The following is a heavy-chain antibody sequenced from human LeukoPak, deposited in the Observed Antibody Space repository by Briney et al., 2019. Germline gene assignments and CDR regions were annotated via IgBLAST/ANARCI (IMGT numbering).Heavy chain of an antibody. Sequence: SETLSLTCTVSGGSISSYYWSWIRQPAGRGLEWIGRIYTSGSTNYNPSLKSRVTMSVDTSKNQFSLKLSSVTAADTAVYYCARDLVTTRDYYFDYWGQGTLVTVSS. CDR3: ARDLVTTRDYYFDY. V-gene: IGHV4-4*07. J-gene: IGHJ4*02. CDR1: GGSISSYY. D-gene: IGHD4-11*01. CDR2: IYTSGST.